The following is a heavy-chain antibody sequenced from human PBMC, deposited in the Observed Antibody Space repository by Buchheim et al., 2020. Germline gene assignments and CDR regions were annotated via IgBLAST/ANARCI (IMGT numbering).Heavy chain of an antibody. CDR3: VRGLGDCSSTSCRIFDS. CDR2: IYPRDSDT. D-gene: IGHD2-2*01. J-gene: IGHJ4*02. V-gene: IGHV5-51*01. CDR1: GYSFSNYY. Sequence: EVQLVQSGAEVKKPGESLKISCKGSGYSFSNYYIGWVRQMPGKGLEWMAIIYPRDSDTRYSPSFQGQVTISADKSISTAYLQWSSLKASDTAIYYCVRGLGDCSSTSCRIFDSWGKGSL.